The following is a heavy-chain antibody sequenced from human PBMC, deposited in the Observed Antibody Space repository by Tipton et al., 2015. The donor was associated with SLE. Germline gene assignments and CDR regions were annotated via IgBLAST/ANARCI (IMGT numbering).Heavy chain of an antibody. CDR2: IHTSGST. J-gene: IGHJ4*02. V-gene: IGHV4-4*09. Sequence: TLSLTCTVSGGSISSYYWSWIRQSPGKGLEWIGCIHTSGSTNYNPSLKSRVTISVDTSKNHFSLKGSSVTAADTAVYYCARGIFYVDYYFDYWGQGTLVTVSS. D-gene: IGHD4-17*01. CDR3: ARGIFYVDYYFDY. CDR1: GGSISSYY.